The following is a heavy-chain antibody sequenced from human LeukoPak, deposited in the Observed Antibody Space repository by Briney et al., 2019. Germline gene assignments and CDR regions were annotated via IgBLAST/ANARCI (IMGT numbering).Heavy chain of an antibody. V-gene: IGHV4-39*07. CDR1: GGSITGSRYY. J-gene: IGHJ1*01. CDR2: IYYTGTT. D-gene: IGHD6-19*01. Sequence: SETLSLTCTVSGGSITGSRYYWGWIRQSPGKGLESIGSIYYTGTTYYNPSLKSRVTISVDTSKNQFSLKLNSVTAADTAVYYCATGGGISVAGAWGQGTLVTVSS. CDR3: ATGGGISVAGA.